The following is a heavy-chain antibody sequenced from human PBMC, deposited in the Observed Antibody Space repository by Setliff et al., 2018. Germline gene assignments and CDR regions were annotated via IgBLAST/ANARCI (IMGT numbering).Heavy chain of an antibody. J-gene: IGHJ4*02. CDR3: ARVVGADGIGIDY. V-gene: IGHV5-51*01. D-gene: IGHD2-15*01. CDR2: IYPGDSDT. Sequence: PGESLKISCKGSGYRFTTYWIGWVRQMPGKGLEWMGLIYPGDSDTRYSPSFRGQVTISADRSITTAYLQWSSLKASGTATYYCARVVGADGIGIDYWGQGTVVTVSS. CDR1: GYRFTTYW.